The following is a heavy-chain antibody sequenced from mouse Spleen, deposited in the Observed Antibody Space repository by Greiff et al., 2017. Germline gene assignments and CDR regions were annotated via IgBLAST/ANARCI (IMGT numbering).Heavy chain of an antibody. CDR3: ATSSSYYFDY. CDR1: GYTFTSYW. CDR2: IHPNSGST. J-gene: IGHJ2*01. V-gene: IGHV1-64*01. Sequence: QVQLQQSGAELVKPGASVKLSCKASGYTFTSYWMHWVKQRPGQGLEWIGMIHPNSGSTNYNEKFKSKATLTVDKSSSTAYMQLSSLTSEDSAVYYCATSSSYYFDYWGQGTTLTVSS.